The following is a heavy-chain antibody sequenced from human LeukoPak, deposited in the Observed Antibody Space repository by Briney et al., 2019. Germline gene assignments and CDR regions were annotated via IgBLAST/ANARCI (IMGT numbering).Heavy chain of an antibody. CDR1: GFTFSSYS. V-gene: IGHV3-7*01. Sequence: GGSLRLSCAASGFTFSSYSMNWVRQAPGKGLEWVANIKPDGRETNYVDSVKGRFTISRDNAKSSLLLQMNSLRAEDTAVYYCARGVRRRPDAFDIWGQGTMVTVSS. J-gene: IGHJ3*02. CDR2: IKPDGRET. CDR3: ARGVRRRPDAFDI. D-gene: IGHD6-25*01.